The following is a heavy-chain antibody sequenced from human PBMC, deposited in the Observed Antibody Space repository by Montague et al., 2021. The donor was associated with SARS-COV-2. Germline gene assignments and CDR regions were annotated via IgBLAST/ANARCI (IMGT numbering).Heavy chain of an antibody. CDR1: GASINSRY. CDR2: YYSGST. J-gene: IGHJ5*02. D-gene: IGHD1-26*01. CDR3: AIQGGSNYGWFDP. Sequence: SETLSLTCTVSGASINSRYWSWIRQPPGKGLEWIGYYYSGSTKYNPSLKSRVTISVDTSKNQFSVKVTSVTAADTAVYSCAIQGGSNYGWFDPWGQGTLVTVSS. V-gene: IGHV4-59*08.